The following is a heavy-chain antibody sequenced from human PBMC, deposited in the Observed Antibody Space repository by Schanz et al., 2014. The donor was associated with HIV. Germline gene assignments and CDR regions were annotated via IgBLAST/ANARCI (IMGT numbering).Heavy chain of an antibody. Sequence: QVQLVQSGAEVKKPGASVKVSCKASGYTFTSYGINWVRQAPGQGLEWMGWISAYNGNTNYAQKHQGGATMTTDTSTSTAYMDLSSLRSEDTAVYYCAREPAEYSRTPVSWFDPWGQGTLVTVSS. D-gene: IGHD6-13*01. CDR1: GYTFTSYG. CDR2: ISAYNGNT. V-gene: IGHV1-18*01. CDR3: AREPAEYSRTPVSWFDP. J-gene: IGHJ5*02.